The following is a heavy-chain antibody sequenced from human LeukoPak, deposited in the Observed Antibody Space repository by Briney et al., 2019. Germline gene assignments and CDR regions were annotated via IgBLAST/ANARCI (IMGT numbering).Heavy chain of an antibody. Sequence: ASVKVSCKASGYTFNAYAITWVRQAPRQGLEWMGWIRTYNGETHYAEKLQGRVTMITDTSTSTAYMELRSLTSDDTAVYYCARALFGNDRVSFTEFDFWGQGTLVTVSS. CDR1: GYTFNAYA. D-gene: IGHD1-1*01. CDR3: ARALFGNDRVSFTEFDF. CDR2: IRTYNGET. J-gene: IGHJ4*02. V-gene: IGHV1-18*01.